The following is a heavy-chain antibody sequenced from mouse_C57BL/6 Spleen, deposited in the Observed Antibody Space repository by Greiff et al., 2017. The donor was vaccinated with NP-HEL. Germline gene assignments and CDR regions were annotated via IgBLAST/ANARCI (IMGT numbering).Heavy chain of an antibody. Sequence: EVQLQESGPGLVKPSQSLSLTCSVTGYSITSGYYWNWIRQFPGNKLEWMGYISYDGSNNYNPSLKNRISITRDTSKNQFFLKLNSVTTEDTATYYCARGGGKGPWFAYWGQGTLVTVSA. CDR1: GYSITSGYY. J-gene: IGHJ3*01. V-gene: IGHV3-6*01. CDR2: ISYDGSN. CDR3: ARGGGKGPWFAY. D-gene: IGHD1-1*02.